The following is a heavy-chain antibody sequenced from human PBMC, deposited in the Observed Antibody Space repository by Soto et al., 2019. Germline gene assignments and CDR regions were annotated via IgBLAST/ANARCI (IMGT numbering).Heavy chain of an antibody. Sequence: EVQMLESGGGLVQPGGSLRLSCAASGFIFSDYALYWVRQAPGTGLEWVSAITSSGSSTFYADSVKGRFTISRDSSTNTLYLQMNSLKAEDTATYSCAKGNSNFYFDYWGQGALVTVSS. CDR1: GFIFSDYA. J-gene: IGHJ4*02. D-gene: IGHD1-1*01. V-gene: IGHV3-23*01. CDR2: ITSSGSST. CDR3: AKGNSNFYFDY.